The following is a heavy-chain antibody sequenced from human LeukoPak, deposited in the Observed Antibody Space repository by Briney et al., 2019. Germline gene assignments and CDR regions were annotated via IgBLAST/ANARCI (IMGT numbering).Heavy chain of an antibody. Sequence: GGSLRLSCAASGFTVSSNYMSWVRQAPGKGLEWVSVIYSGGSTYYADSVKGRFTISRDNSKNTLYLQMNSLRAEDTAVYYCAADSVGDSSGLPPGGDYWGQGTLVTVSS. CDR2: IYSGGST. CDR3: AADSVGDSSGLPPGGDY. CDR1: GFTVSSNY. V-gene: IGHV3-66*01. J-gene: IGHJ4*02. D-gene: IGHD3-22*01.